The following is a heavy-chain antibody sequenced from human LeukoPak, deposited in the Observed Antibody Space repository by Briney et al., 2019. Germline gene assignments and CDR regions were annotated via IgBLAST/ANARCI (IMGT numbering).Heavy chain of an antibody. CDR1: GYTFTSYD. D-gene: IGHD1-1*01. V-gene: IGHV1-8*01. CDR3: ARNDANFDY. J-gene: IGHJ4*02. Sequence: ASVKVSCKASGYTFTSYDINWVRQAPGQGLEWMGWMNPNSGDTGYPQKFQGRVTMTRDTSITTAYMELSSLRSEDTAVYYCARNDANFDYWGQGTLVTVSS. CDR2: MNPNSGDT.